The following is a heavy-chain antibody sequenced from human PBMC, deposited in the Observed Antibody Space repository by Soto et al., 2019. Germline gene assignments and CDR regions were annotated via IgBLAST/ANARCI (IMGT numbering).Heavy chain of an antibody. CDR2: IYTSGST. CDR3: ARDQANYYDSSGPRPYFDY. Sequence: SETLSLTCTVSGGSLSSYYWSWIRQPAGKGLEWIGRIYTSGSTNYNPSLKSRVTMSVDTSKNQFSLKLSSVTAADTAVYYCARDQANYYDSSGPRPYFDYWGQGTRVTVSS. CDR1: GGSLSSYY. V-gene: IGHV4-4*07. D-gene: IGHD3-22*01. J-gene: IGHJ4*02.